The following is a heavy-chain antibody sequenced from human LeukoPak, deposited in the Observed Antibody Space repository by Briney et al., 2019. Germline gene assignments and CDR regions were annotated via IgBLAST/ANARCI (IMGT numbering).Heavy chain of an antibody. D-gene: IGHD3-22*01. J-gene: IGHJ4*02. CDR2: IYYSGST. V-gene: IGHV4-59*01. CDR1: GGSISSYY. CDR3: ARYYDSSGSLDY. Sequence: SETLSLTCTVSGGSISSYYWTWIREPPGKGLEWIGYIYYSGSTNYNPSLKSRVTISVDTSKNQFSLKVSSVTAADTAMYYCARYYDSSGSLDYWGQGTLVTVSS.